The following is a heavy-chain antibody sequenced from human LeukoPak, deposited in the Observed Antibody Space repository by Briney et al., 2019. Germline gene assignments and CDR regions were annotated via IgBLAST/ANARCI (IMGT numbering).Heavy chain of an antibody. CDR1: GFTVSSNY. D-gene: IGHD3-22*01. CDR3: ARERDYYDSSGYYSPAYSFDY. CDR2: FYSGGST. J-gene: IGHJ4*02. V-gene: IGHV3-53*01. Sequence: GGSLRLSCAASGFTVSSNYMTWVRQAPGKGPEWVSVFYSGGSTYYADSVKGRFTISRDNSKNTLYLQMNSLRAEDTAVYFCARERDYYDSSGYYSPAYSFDYWGQGTLVTVSS.